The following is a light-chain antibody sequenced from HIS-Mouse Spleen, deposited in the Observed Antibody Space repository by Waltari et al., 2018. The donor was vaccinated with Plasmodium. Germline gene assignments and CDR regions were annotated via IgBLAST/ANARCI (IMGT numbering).Light chain of an antibody. CDR1: SSDVGGYNY. Sequence: QSALTQPASVSGSPGQSITISCTGTSSDVGGYNYVSWYQQHPGKAPKRMIYEVSNGPPGVSNRFSGSKSGNTASLTISGLQAEDEADYYCSSYTSSSTLVVFGGGTKLTVL. V-gene: IGLV2-14*01. J-gene: IGLJ2*01. CDR3: SSYTSSSTLVV. CDR2: EVS.